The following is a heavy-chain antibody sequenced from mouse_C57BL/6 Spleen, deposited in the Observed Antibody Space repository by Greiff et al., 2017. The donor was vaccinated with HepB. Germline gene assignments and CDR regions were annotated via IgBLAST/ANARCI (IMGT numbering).Heavy chain of an antibody. Sequence: EVQLQQSGPVLVKPGASVKMSCKASGYTFTDYYMNWVKQSHGKSLEWIGVINPYNGGTSYNQKFKGKATLTVDKSSSTAYMELNSLTSEDSAVYYWARGGYEGAMDYWGQGTSVTVSS. CDR2: INPYNGGT. J-gene: IGHJ4*01. CDR3: ARGGYEGAMDY. CDR1: GYTFTDYY. V-gene: IGHV1-19*01. D-gene: IGHD2-2*01.